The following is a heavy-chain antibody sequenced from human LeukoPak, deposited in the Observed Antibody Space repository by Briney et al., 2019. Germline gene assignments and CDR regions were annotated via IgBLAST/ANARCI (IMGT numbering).Heavy chain of an antibody. CDR3: ATSRYYYDSSGYYSRY. J-gene: IGHJ4*02. CDR2: ISNSGTTI. Sequence: GGSLRLSCAASGFTFSDYYMSWIRQAPGKGLEWVSYISNSGTTIYYADSVKGRFTISRDNAKNSLYLQMNSLRAEDTAVYYCATSRYYYDSSGYYSRYWGQGTLVTVSS. CDR1: GFTFSDYY. D-gene: IGHD3-22*01. V-gene: IGHV3-11*01.